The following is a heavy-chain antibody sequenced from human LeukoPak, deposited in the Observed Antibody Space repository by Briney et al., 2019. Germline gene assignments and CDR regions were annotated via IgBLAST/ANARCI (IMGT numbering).Heavy chain of an antibody. CDR2: INPNSGGT. Sequence: ASVKVSCKASGYTFTGYYMHWVRQAPGQGLEWMGRINPNSGGTNYAQKFQGRVTMTRDTSTSTAYMELSRLRSDDTAVYYCARDHSGWYSDDYFDYWGQGTLVTVSS. D-gene: IGHD6-19*01. CDR1: GYTFTGYY. CDR3: ARDHSGWYSDDYFDY. V-gene: IGHV1-2*06. J-gene: IGHJ4*02.